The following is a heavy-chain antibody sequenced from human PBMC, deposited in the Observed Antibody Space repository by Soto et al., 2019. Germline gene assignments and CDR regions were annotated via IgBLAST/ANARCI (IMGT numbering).Heavy chain of an antibody. CDR3: ARGHPVVPVPPNLYNWFDP. D-gene: IGHD2-2*01. Sequence: GGSLRLSCAASGFTFSSYSMNWVRQAPGKGLEWVSYISSSSSTIYYADSVKGRFTISRDNAKNSLYLQMNSLRDEDTAVYYCARGHPVVPVPPNLYNWFDPWGQGTLVTVSS. CDR1: GFTFSSYS. V-gene: IGHV3-48*02. J-gene: IGHJ5*02. CDR2: ISSSSSTI.